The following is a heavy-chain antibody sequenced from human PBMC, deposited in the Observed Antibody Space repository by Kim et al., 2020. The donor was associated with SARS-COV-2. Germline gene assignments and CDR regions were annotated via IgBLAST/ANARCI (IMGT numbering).Heavy chain of an antibody. D-gene: IGHD2-8*01. J-gene: IGHJ4*02. V-gene: IGHV3-30-3*01. CDR1: GFTFSSYA. CDR2: ISYDGSNK. Sequence: GGSLRLSCAASGFTFSSYAMHWVRQAPGKGLEWVAVISYDGSNKYYADSVKGRFTISRDNSKNTLYLQMNSLRAEDTAVYYCASLGYCTNGVCYTSTRYFDYWGQGTLVTASS. CDR3: ASLGYCTNGVCYTSTRYFDY.